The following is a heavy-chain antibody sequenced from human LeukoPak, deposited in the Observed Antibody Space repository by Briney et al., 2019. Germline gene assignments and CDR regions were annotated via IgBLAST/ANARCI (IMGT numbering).Heavy chain of an antibody. CDR2: IYHSGST. J-gene: IGHJ5*02. CDR3: ARPHYDFWSGYSNNWFDP. D-gene: IGHD3-3*01. CDR1: GYSISSGYY. Sequence: NASETLSLTCAVSGYSISSGYYWGWIRRPPGKGLEWIGSIYHSGSTYYNPSLKSRVTISVDTSKNQFSLKLSSVTAADTAVYYCARPHYDFWSGYSNNWFDPWGQGTLVTVSS. V-gene: IGHV4-38-2*01.